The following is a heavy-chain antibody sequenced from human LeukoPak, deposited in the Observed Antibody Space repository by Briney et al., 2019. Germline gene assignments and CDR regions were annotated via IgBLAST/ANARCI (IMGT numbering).Heavy chain of an antibody. D-gene: IGHD3-10*01. CDR3: ARGRSGTWRYADFIDY. V-gene: IGHV3-7*03. J-gene: IGHJ4*02. CDR1: GFTFSNYW. CDR2: IKEDGSEK. Sequence: GGSLRLSCAASGFTFSNYWMSWVRQAPGKGLEWVANIKEDGSEKYYVDSVKGRFTISRDNAKNSLYLQMNSLRPEDTAFYYCARGRSGTWRYADFIDYWGQGTLVTVSS.